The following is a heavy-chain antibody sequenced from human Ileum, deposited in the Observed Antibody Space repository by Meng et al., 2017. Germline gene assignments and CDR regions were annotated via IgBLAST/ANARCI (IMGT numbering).Heavy chain of an antibody. CDR2: ITTGSDYI. CDR1: GFTFSTYT. D-gene: IGHD4-17*01. J-gene: IGHJ6*02. CDR3: AREATTVTSTGMVHYYYYYGLDV. V-gene: IGHV3-21*01. Sequence: GESLKISCAASGFTFSTYTINWVRQAPGKGLEWVSSITTGSDYIYYADSVKGRFTISRDNAKNSVYLQMNSLTAEDTAVYYCAREATTVTSTGMVHYYYYYGLDVWGHGTTVTVSS.